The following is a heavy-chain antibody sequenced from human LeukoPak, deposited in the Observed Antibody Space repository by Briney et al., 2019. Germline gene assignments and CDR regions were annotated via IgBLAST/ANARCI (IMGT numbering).Heavy chain of an antibody. CDR3: RSPPMVRGVIIDRDY. V-gene: IGHV3-74*01. CDR2: INSDGSST. J-gene: IGHJ4*02. CDR1: GFTFSSYW. D-gene: IGHD3-10*01. Sequence: GGSLRLSCAASGFTFSSYWMHWVRQAPGKGPVWVSRINSDGSSTSYTDSVKGRFTISRDNAKNTLYLQMNSLRAEDTAVYYCRSPPMVRGVIIDRDYWGQGTLVTVSS.